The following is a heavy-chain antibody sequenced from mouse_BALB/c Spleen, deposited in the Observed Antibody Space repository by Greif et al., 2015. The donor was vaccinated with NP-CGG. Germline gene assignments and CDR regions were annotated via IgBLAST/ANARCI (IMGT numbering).Heavy chain of an antibody. Sequence: EVKLMESGGGLVKPGGSLKLSCAASGFTFSSYAMSWVRQSPEKRLEWVAEISSGGSYTYYPDTVTGRFTISRDNAKNTLYLEMSSLRSEDTAMYYCARGSAWFAYWGQGTLVTVSA. J-gene: IGHJ3*01. V-gene: IGHV5-9-4*01. CDR1: GFTFSSYA. CDR3: ARGSAWFAY. CDR2: ISSGGSYT.